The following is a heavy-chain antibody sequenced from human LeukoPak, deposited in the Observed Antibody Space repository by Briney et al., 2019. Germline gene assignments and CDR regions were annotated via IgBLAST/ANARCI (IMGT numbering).Heavy chain of an antibody. D-gene: IGHD6-13*01. V-gene: IGHV4-39*07. CDR3: ARVQGSSSWYGPFDY. CDR1: GGSISGSSYY. Sequence: SETLSLTCTVSGGSISGSSYYWGWIRQPPGTGLEWIGSIYYSGSTYYNPSLKSRVTISVDTSKNQFSLKLSSVTAADTAVYYCARVQGSSSWYGPFDYWGQGTLVTVSS. CDR2: IYYSGST. J-gene: IGHJ4*02.